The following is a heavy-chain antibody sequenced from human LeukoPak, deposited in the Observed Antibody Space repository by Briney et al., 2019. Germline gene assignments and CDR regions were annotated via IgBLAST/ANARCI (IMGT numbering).Heavy chain of an antibody. J-gene: IGHJ5*02. CDR3: ARDLVVVVAATPGDWFDP. CDR2: ITGVDGRT. V-gene: IGHV3-23*01. D-gene: IGHD2-15*01. CDR1: GFTFRNYA. Sequence: GGSLRLSCAASGFTFRNYAMSWFRRAPGKGLEWISLITGVDGRTDYADSVKGRFTISRDNSRTTLYLQMNSLRAEDTAVYYCARDLVVVVAATPGDWFDPWGQGTLVTVSS.